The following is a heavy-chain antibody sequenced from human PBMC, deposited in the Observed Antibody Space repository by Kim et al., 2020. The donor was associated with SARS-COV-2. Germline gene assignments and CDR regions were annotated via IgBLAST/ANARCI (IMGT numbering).Heavy chain of an antibody. CDR3: ANGPHSAVILSYSDY. V-gene: IGHV3-30*18. J-gene: IGHJ4*02. CDR1: GFTFRNYG. CDR2: TSYNGNKK. Sequence: GSLRLSCAASGFTFRNYGMHWVRQAPGKGLEWVAVTSYNGNKKYYADSVKGRFTISRDNSKNTLYLEMNSLRAEYTTVYYCANGPHSAVILSYSDYWGQGTVVTVSS.